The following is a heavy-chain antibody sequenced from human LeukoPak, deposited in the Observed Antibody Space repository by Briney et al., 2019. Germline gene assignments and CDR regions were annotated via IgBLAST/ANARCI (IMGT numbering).Heavy chain of an antibody. J-gene: IGHJ4*02. CDR2: IYYSGST. Sequence: SETLSLTCTVSGGSISSYYWSWIRQPPGQGLEWIGYIYYSGSTNYNPSLKSRVTISVDTSKNQFSLKLSSVTAADTAVYYCARAKPSGWFDYWGQGTLVTVSS. V-gene: IGHV4-59*01. CDR3: ARAKPSGWFDY. D-gene: IGHD6-19*01. CDR1: GGSISSYY.